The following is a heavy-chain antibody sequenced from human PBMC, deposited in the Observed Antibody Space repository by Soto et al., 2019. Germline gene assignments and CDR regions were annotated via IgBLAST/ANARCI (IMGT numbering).Heavy chain of an antibody. J-gene: IGHJ4*02. Sequence: GGSLRLSCASSGFPFDDYAMHWVRQAPGKGLEWVSGISWNSGSIGYADSVKGRFTISRDNAKNSLYLQMNSLRAEDTALYYCAKAKRYNWNYDYWGQGTLVTVSS. V-gene: IGHV3-9*01. D-gene: IGHD1-7*01. CDR2: ISWNSGSI. CDR3: AKAKRYNWNYDY. CDR1: GFPFDDYA.